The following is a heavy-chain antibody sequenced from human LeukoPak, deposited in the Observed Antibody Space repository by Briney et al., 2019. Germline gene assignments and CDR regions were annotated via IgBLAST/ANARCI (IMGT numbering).Heavy chain of an antibody. CDR2: IKQDGSEK. D-gene: IGHD2-8*01. CDR3: ARGNGFVIDY. J-gene: IGHJ4*02. CDR1: GFTLSSYW. V-gene: IGHV3-7*01. Sequence: GGSLRLSCVASGFTLSSYWMNWVRQSPGKGLEWVAIIKQDGSEKYYVDPVKGRFTISRDNAKNSVYLQMNSLRAEDTAVYYCARGNGFVIDYWGQGTLVTVSS.